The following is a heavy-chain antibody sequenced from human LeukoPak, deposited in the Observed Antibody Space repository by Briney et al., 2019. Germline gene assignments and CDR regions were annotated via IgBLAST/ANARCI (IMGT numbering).Heavy chain of an antibody. J-gene: IGHJ4*02. CDR2: ISYDGSNK. V-gene: IGHV3-30*18. CDR3: AKRGSGYYIDY. CDR1: GFTFSSYG. D-gene: IGHD3-22*01. Sequence: GSLRLSCAASGFTFSSYGMHWVRQAPGKGLEWVAIISYDGSNKYYTDSVRGRSTISRDNSKNTLHLQMNSLRAEDTAVYYCAKRGSGYYIDYWGQGTLVTVSS.